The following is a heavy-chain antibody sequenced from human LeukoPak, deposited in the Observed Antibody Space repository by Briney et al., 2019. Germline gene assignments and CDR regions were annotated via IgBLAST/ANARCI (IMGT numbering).Heavy chain of an antibody. CDR2: ISYDGSNK. Sequence: GGSLRLSCAASGFTSSSYAMHWVRQAPGKGLEWVAAISYDGSNKYYADSVKGRFAISRDDSKNTLYLQMNSLRAEDTAVYYCARGSAYYYHSSGYSPFDSWGQGTLVTVSS. CDR1: GFTSSSYA. CDR3: ARGSAYYYHSSGYSPFDS. V-gene: IGHV3-30*01. D-gene: IGHD3-22*01. J-gene: IGHJ4*02.